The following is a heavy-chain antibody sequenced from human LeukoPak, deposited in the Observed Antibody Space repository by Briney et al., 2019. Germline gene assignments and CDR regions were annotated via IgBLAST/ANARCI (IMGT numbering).Heavy chain of an antibody. V-gene: IGHV3-30*02. CDR3: AKECGGGCSDDY. D-gene: IGHD2-21*02. CDR1: GFTFSACG. J-gene: IGHJ4*02. Sequence: PGGSLRLSCAASGFTFSACGMHWVRRAPGKGLEWVAFIWFDGSNKYYADSVKGRFTISRDNSKNTLYLQMNSLRLEDTAVFYCAKECGGGCSDDYWGQGTLVTVSS. CDR2: IWFDGSNK.